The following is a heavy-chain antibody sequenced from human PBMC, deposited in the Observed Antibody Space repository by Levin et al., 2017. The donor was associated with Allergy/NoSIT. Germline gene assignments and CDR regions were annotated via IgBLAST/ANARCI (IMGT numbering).Heavy chain of an antibody. CDR1: GFTFSSYD. J-gene: IGHJ4*02. CDR2: VTSNGGST. V-gene: IGHV3-64*02. Sequence: GESLKISCAASGFTFSSYDMHWVRQAPGKGLEYVSGVTSNGGSTSYVDSVKGRFTISRDNSKNTLYLQMGSLRVEDMAIYYCARGTTGSLDYWGQGTLVTVSS. D-gene: IGHD1-26*01. CDR3: ARGTTGSLDY.